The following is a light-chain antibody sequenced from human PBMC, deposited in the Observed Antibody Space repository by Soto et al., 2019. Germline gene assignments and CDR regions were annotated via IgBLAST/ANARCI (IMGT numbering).Light chain of an antibody. CDR3: GAYHGSGSNCGCV. CDR2: VGTGGIVG. J-gene: IGLJ3*02. Sequence: QLVLTQPPSASASLGASVTLTCTLSSGYSDYKVDWYQQRPGKGPRFEMRVGTGGIVGSKGDGIPDRFSVLGSGLNRYLTIKNIPEEDESDYHCGAYHGSGSNCGCVFGGGTQLTVL. V-gene: IGLV9-49*01. CDR1: SGYSDYK.